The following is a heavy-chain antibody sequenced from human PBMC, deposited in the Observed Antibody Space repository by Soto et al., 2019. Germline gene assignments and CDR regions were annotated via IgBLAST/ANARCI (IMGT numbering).Heavy chain of an antibody. CDR1: GGSISSSSYY. J-gene: IGHJ6*02. V-gene: IGHV4-39*01. CDR2: IYYSGST. Sequence: QLQLQESGPGLVKPSETLSLTCTVSGGSISSSSYYWGWIRQPPGKGLEWIGSIYYSGSTYYNPSLKSRVTISVDTSKNQFSLKLSSVTAADTAVYYCARQGSSSWFQSYHYYYGMDVWGQGTTVTVSS. D-gene: IGHD6-13*01. CDR3: ARQGSSSWFQSYHYYYGMDV.